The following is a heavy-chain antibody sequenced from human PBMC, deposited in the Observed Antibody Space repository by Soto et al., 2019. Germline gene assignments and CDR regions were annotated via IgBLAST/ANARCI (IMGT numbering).Heavy chain of an antibody. CDR1: GSTFRSYG. D-gene: IGHD3-22*01. J-gene: IGHJ4*02. CDR3: AKDTYYRDSTGYYVFDY. V-gene: IGHV3-30*18. CDR2: ISYDGSNK. Sequence: QVQLVESGGGVVQPGRSLRLSCAASGSTFRSYGMHWVRQAPGKGLEWVAAISYDGSNKNYVDSVKGRFTISRDNSENXXYRQMNSLRAEDAAVYYCAKDTYYRDSTGYYVFDYWGQGTLVTVSS.